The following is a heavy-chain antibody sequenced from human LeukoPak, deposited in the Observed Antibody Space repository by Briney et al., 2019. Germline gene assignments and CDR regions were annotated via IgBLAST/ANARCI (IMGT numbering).Heavy chain of an antibody. Sequence: PGGSLKLSCSASGLTLSVSAIHWVRQASGKGLEWVGRIKTKADNYATAYAASVKGRFTISRDDSTNTAYLQMNSLKTEDTAVYYCTHPAYYYNVDVWGKGTTVTVSS. CDR2: IKTKADNYAT. CDR3: THPAYYYNVDV. V-gene: IGHV3-73*01. CDR1: GLTLSVSA. J-gene: IGHJ6*04. D-gene: IGHD6-25*01.